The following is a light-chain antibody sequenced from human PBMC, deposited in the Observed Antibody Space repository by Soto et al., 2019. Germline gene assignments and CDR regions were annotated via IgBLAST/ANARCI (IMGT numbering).Light chain of an antibody. J-gene: IGLJ1*01. CDR3: TSYTSSSTPYV. Sequence: QSVLTQPATVSGSPGQSIAISCAGTSSDVGGYTYVSWYQQHPGKAPKLMIYDVSNRPSGVSNRFSGSKSGNTASLTISGLQAEDDADYYCTSYTSSSTPYVFGGGTKVTVL. CDR2: DVS. CDR1: SSDVGGYTY. V-gene: IGLV2-14*01.